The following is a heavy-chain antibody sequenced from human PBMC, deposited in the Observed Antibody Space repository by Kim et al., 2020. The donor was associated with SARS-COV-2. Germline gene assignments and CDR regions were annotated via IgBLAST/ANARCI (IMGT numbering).Heavy chain of an antibody. CDR3: AVTLRAYWYFDL. D-gene: IGHD4-4*01. V-gene: IGHV4-34*01. Sequence: NYNPSLKSRVTISVDTSKNQFSLKLSSVAAADTAVYYCAVTLRAYWYFDLWGRGTLVTVSS. J-gene: IGHJ2*01.